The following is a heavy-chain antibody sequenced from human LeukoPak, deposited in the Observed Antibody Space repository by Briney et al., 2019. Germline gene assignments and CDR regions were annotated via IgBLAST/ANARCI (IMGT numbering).Heavy chain of an antibody. J-gene: IGHJ4*02. CDR3: ASSRAGGYFDY. V-gene: IGHV1-18*04. Sequence: RASVKVSSKASGYTFTSYGISWVRQAPGQGLEWMGWISAYNGNTNYAQKLQGRVTITTDTSTSTAYMELRSLRSDDTAVYYCASSRAGGYFDYWGQGTLVTVSS. CDR2: ISAYNGNT. CDR1: GYTFTSYG. D-gene: IGHD3-16*01.